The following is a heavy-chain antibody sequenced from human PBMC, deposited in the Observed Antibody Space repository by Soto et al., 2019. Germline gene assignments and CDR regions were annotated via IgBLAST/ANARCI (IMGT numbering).Heavy chain of an antibody. CDR2: IYHSGST. CDR1: GGSISSSNW. J-gene: IGHJ4*02. D-gene: IGHD5-18*01. CDR3: ARDSKGGYHDY. Sequence: QVQLQESGPGLVKPSGTLSLTCAVSGGSISSSNWWSWVRQPPGKGLEWIGEIYHSGSTNYNPSLKSRGTIAVDKSKNQFARKLSSVTAADTAVCYCARDSKGGYHDYWGQGTLVTVSS. V-gene: IGHV4-4*02.